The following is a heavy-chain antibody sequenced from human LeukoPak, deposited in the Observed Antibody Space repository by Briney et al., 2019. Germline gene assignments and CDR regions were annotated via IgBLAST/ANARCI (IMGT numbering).Heavy chain of an antibody. CDR1: GFTFVDYA. J-gene: IGHJ4*02. V-gene: IGHV3-49*03. CDR2: IRSKTYGGTT. CDR3: TRGPSDNVYSYGSVHFDY. D-gene: IGHD5-18*01. Sequence: GGSLRLSCTASGFTFVDYAMSWFRQAPGKGLEWIGFIRSKTYGGTTEYAASVKGRFTISGDDSKNTAYLQMNSLKTEDTALYYCTRGPSDNVYSYGSVHFDYWGQGTLVTVSS.